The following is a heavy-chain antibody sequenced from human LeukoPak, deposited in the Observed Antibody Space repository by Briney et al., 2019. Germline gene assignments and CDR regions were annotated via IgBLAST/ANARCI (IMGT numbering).Heavy chain of an antibody. CDR3: ARSNYYDSRSWGFDI. CDR2: ISYDGSNK. Sequence: GGSLRLSCAASGFTFSSYAMHWVRQAPGKGREWVTIISYDGSNKYYADSVKGRFTISRDNSKNTLFPQMNSLRAEDTAVDYCARSNYYDSRSWGFDIWGQGTMVTVSS. J-gene: IGHJ3*02. D-gene: IGHD3-22*01. CDR1: GFTFSSYA. V-gene: IGHV3-30*04.